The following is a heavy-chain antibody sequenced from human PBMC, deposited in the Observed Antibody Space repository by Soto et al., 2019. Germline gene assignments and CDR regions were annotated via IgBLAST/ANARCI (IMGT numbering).Heavy chain of an antibody. J-gene: IGHJ5*02. Sequence: PSETLSLTCTVSGGSISSYYWSWIRQPPGKGLEWIGYIYYSGSTNYNPSLKSRVTISVDTSKNQFSLKLSSVTAADTAVYYCARVSSGYDFWSGYNQNYNWFDPWGQGTRVTVSS. CDR2: IYYSGST. CDR1: GGSISSYY. CDR3: ARVSSGYDFWSGYNQNYNWFDP. V-gene: IGHV4-59*01. D-gene: IGHD3-3*01.